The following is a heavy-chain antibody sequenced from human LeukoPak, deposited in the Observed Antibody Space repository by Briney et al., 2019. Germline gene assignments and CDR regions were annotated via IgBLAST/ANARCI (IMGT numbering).Heavy chain of an antibody. V-gene: IGHV4-59*01. CDR1: GGSISTYY. J-gene: IGHJ5*02. D-gene: IGHD6-19*01. Sequence: SETLSLTCTVSGGSISTYYWSWIRQPPGKGLEWIGYIYFSGSTNYNPSLKSRVTISVDTSKNQFSLKLSSVTAADTAVYYCARSAAGYSNGWFTNWFDPWGQGILVTVSS. CDR3: ARSAAGYSNGWFTNWFDP. CDR2: IYFSGST.